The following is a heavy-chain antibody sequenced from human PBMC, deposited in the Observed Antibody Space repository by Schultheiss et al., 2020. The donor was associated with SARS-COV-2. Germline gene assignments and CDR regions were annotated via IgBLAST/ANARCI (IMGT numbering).Heavy chain of an antibody. CDR3: ARSHSSSWSPVPYYYYGMDV. CDR2: ISYDGSNK. V-gene: IGHV3-30*04. D-gene: IGHD6-13*01. Sequence: GGSLRLSCAASGFTFSSYAMHWVRQAPGKGLEWVAVISYDGSNKYYADSVKGRFTISRDNSKNTLYLQMNSLRAKDTAVYYCARSHSSSWSPVPYYYYGMDVWGQGTTVTVSS. CDR1: GFTFSSYA. J-gene: IGHJ6*02.